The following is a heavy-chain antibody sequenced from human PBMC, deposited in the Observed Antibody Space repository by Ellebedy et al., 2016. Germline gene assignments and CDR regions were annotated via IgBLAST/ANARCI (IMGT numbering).Heavy chain of an antibody. V-gene: IGHV1-69*04. Sequence: ASVKVSCKASGGTFSSYAISWVRQAPGQGLEWMGRIIPILGIANYAQKFQGRVTITADKSTSPAYMELSSLRSEDTAVYYCAELWWADLEWLLRRADYYYGMDVWGQGTTVTVSS. CDR1: GGTFSSYA. CDR3: AELWWADLEWLLRRADYYYGMDV. CDR2: IIPILGIA. D-gene: IGHD3-3*01. J-gene: IGHJ6*02.